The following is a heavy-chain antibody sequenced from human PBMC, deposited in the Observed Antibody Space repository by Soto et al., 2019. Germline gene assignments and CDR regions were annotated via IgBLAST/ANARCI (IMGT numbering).Heavy chain of an antibody. V-gene: IGHV4-39*01. CDR1: GGSISSSSYY. CDR3: ARRSRGITMIVYDY. J-gene: IGHJ4*02. Sequence: SETLSLTCTVSGGSISSSSYYWGWIRQPPGKGLEWIGSIYYSGSTYYNPSLKSRVTISVDTSKNQFSLKLGSVTAADTAVYYCARRSRGITMIVYDYWGQETLVTVSS. D-gene: IGHD3-22*01. CDR2: IYYSGST.